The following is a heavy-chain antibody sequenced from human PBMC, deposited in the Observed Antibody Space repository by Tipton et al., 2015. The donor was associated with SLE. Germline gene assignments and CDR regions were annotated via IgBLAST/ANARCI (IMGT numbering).Heavy chain of an antibody. CDR2: IYSGGST. V-gene: IGHV3-66*01. D-gene: IGHD6-19*01. J-gene: IGHJ1*01. CDR1: GFTVSSNY. CDR3: ARDRNSASSGWYTGKYFQH. Sequence: SLRLSCAASGFTVSSNYMSWVRQAPGKGLEWVSVIYSGGSTYYADSVKGRFTISRDNSKNTLYLQMNSLRAEDTAVYYCARDRNSASSGWYTGKYFQHWGQGTLVTVSS.